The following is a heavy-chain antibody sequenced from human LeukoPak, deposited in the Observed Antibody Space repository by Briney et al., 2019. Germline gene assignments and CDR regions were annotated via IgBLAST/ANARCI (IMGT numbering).Heavy chain of an antibody. CDR1: GYSISSGYY. V-gene: IGHV4-61*01. CDR3: ARDAQGYSYGLGFVFDI. J-gene: IGHJ3*02. Sequence: PSETLSLTCAVSGYSISSGYYWAWIRQPPGKGLEWIGYIYYSGSTNYNPSLKSRVTISVDTSKNQFSLKLSSVTAADTAVYYCARDAQGYSYGLGFVFDIWGQGTMVTVSS. D-gene: IGHD5-18*01. CDR2: IYYSGST.